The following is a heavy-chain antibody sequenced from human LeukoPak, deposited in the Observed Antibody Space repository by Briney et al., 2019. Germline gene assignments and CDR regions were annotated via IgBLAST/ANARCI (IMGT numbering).Heavy chain of an antibody. V-gene: IGHV3-13*01. CDR2: IGTAGDT. D-gene: IGHD1-26*01. CDR1: GLKFDDAW. Sequence: PGGSLRLSCAISGLKFDDAWVTWVRQATGKGLEWVSAIGTAGDTYYPGSVKGRFTISRENAKNSLYLQMNSLRAEDTAVYYCARVPVGASFFDYWGQGTLVTVSS. CDR3: ARVPVGASFFDY. J-gene: IGHJ4*02.